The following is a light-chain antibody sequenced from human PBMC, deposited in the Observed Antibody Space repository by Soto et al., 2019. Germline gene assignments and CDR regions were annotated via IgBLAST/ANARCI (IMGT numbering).Light chain of an antibody. CDR2: GAS. J-gene: IGKJ2*01. CDR3: LQYNNWPPKKYT. V-gene: IGKV3-15*01. CDR1: QSVSSD. Sequence: EIVMTQSPATLSVSPGERATLSCRASQSVSSDLAWYQHKPGQAPRLLIYGASTRATGIPARFSGSGSGTEFSLTISSLQSEDFAVYYCLQYNNWPPKKYTFGQGTKLEIK.